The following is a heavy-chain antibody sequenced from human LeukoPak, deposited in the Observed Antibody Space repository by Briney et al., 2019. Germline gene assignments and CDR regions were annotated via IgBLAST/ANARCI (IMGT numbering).Heavy chain of an antibody. D-gene: IGHD3-22*01. CDR2: IYYSGST. V-gene: IGHV4-59*01. J-gene: IGHJ4*02. CDR3: ARSRRGVIDYDSSGYYYPQPSYYFDY. CDR1: GGSISSYY. Sequence: SETLSLTCTVSGGSISSYYWSWIRQPPGKGLEWIGYIYYSGSTNYNPSLKSRVTISVDTSKNQFSLKLSSVTAADTAVYYCARSRRGVIDYDSSGYYYPQPSYYFDYWGQGTLVTVSS.